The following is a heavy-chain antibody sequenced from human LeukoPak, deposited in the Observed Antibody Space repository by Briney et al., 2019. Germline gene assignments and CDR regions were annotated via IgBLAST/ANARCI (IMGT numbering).Heavy chain of an antibody. D-gene: IGHD3-16*01. Sequence: KPGGPLRLSCAASGFTFSRYSMNWVRQAPGKGLEWVSSITTSSSYIYYADSVKGRFTISRDNAKNSLFLQMNSLRAEDTAVYYCARRAGAYTHPYDYWGQGTLVTVS. CDR2: ITTSSSYI. CDR1: GFTFSRYS. J-gene: IGHJ4*02. V-gene: IGHV3-21*04. CDR3: ARRAGAYTHPYDY.